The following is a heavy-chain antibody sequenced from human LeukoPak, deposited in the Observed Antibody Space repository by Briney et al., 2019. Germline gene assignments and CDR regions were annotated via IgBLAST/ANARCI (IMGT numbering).Heavy chain of an antibody. CDR3: ARWRRSYRGYCSGGSCRPTDWFDP. D-gene: IGHD2-15*01. J-gene: IGHJ5*02. V-gene: IGHV4-4*07. Sequence: SETLSLTCTVSGGSISSYYWSWIRQPAGKGLEWIGRIYTSGSTNYNPSLKSRVTMSVDTSKNQLSLKLSSVTAADTAVYYCARWRRSYRGYCSGGSCRPTDWFDPWGQGTLVTVSS. CDR2: IYTSGST. CDR1: GGSISSYY.